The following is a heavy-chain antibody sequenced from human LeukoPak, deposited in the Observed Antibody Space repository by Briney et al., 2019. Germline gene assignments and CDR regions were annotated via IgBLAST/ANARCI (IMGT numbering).Heavy chain of an antibody. J-gene: IGHJ5*02. V-gene: IGHV4-61*05. D-gene: IGHD4-17*01. Sequence: SETLSLTCTVSGGSISSSNYYWGWIRQPPGKGLEWIGYIYYTGSTNYNPSLKSRVIISVDTSKNQFSPKVSSVTAADTAVYYCVRSKSGTYGWFDPWGQGTLVTVSS. CDR3: VRSKSGTYGWFDP. CDR2: IYYTGST. CDR1: GGSISSSNYY.